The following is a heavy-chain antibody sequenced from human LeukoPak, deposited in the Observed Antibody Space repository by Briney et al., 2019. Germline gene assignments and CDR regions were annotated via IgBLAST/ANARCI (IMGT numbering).Heavy chain of an antibody. J-gene: IGHJ4*02. V-gene: IGHV3-7*02. CDR1: GFTLSNYW. CDR2: INQDGSQK. Sequence: GGSLRLSCAASGFTLSNYWMTWVRQAPGKGLEWVANINQDGSQKYYVDSVKGRFTISRDNAKNSLFLQLNSLRAEDTAVYYSASGTSTFGYWGQGTLVTVSS. D-gene: IGHD2/OR15-2a*01. CDR3: ASGTSTFGY.